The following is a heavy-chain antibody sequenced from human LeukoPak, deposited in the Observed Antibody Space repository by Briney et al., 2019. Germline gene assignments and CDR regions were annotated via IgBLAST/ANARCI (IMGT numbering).Heavy chain of an antibody. D-gene: IGHD6-6*01. CDR2: INSDGSEG. V-gene: IGHV3-7*03. CDR3: ARSSYSSSSSV. Sequence: GGSLRLSCAVAGFTFSGFWMRWSRQAPGKGLEWVASINSDGSEGYYADVVKGRFTISRDNAKNSLYLEINSLRAEDTAVYYCARSSYSSSSSVWGQGTMVTVSS. J-gene: IGHJ3*01. CDR1: GFTFSGFW.